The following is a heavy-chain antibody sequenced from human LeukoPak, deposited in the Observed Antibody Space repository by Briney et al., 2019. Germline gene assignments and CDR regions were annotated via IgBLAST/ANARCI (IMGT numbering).Heavy chain of an antibody. CDR1: GFTFSSYA. Sequence: GGSLRLSCAASGFTFSSYAMYWVRQAPGKGLEWVSGIFVIGGSTHYADSVKGRFTISRDNSKNTVYLQRNSLRAEDTAVYYCAKTTSGYSSGRFPGWPVDYWGQGTLVTVSS. CDR3: AKTTSGYSSGRFPGWPVDY. CDR2: IFVIGGST. D-gene: IGHD6-19*01. J-gene: IGHJ4*02. V-gene: IGHV3-23*01.